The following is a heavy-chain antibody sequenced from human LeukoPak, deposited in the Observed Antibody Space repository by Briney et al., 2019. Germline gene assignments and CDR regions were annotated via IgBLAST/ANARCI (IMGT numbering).Heavy chain of an antibody. CDR3: ARAPSEIGGYYPEYFRH. D-gene: IGHD3-22*01. V-gene: IGHV3-74*01. CDR1: GFSFSSSW. J-gene: IGHJ1*01. Sequence: GGSLRLSCAASGFSFSSSWMHWVRQAPGKGLVWVSRIKSDGKTNYADSVKGRFTISGDNAKNTVSLQMNSLRAEDTGVYYCARAPSEIGGYYPEYFRHWGQGTLVTVSS. CDR2: IKSDGKT.